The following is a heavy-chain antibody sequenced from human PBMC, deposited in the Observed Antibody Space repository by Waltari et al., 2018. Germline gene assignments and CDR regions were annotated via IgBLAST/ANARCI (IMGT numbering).Heavy chain of an antibody. Sequence: EVQLVESGGGLVQPGGYLRLSCVASGFTFSRHWMRWVRQAPGNGLEWVASIKEDGSEKYYVDSVKGRFTISRDNAKNSLYLQMNSLRVVDTAEYYCARIIQNQRYMDVWGQGTTVSVSS. CDR1: GFTFSRHW. CDR3: ARIIQNQRYMDV. D-gene: IGHD5-18*01. CDR2: IKEDGSEK. J-gene: IGHJ6*02. V-gene: IGHV3-7*01.